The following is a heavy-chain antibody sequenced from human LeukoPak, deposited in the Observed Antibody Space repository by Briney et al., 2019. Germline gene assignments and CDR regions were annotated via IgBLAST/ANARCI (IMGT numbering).Heavy chain of an antibody. Sequence: GGSLRLSCAASGFTFSSYGMHWVRQAPGKGLEGVAFIRYDGSNKYYADSVKGRFTISRDNSKNTLYLQMNSLRAADTAVYYRAKSTGGEYYYSYMDVWGKGTTVTVSS. CDR1: GFTFSSYG. CDR3: AKSTGGEYYYSYMDV. V-gene: IGHV3-30*02. CDR2: IRYDGSNK. J-gene: IGHJ6*03. D-gene: IGHD3-10*01.